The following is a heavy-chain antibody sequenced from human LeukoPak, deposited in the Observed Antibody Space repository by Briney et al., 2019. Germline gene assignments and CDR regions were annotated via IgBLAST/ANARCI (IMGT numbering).Heavy chain of an antibody. CDR2: IKQDGSEK. Sequence: PGGSLRLSCAASGFTFSSYWMSWVRQAPGEGLEWVSNIKQDGSEKYYVDSVKGRFTISRDNAKNSLYLQMSSLRAEDTAVYYCARVGYSYGDYYYGMDVWGQGTTVTVSS. J-gene: IGHJ6*02. CDR1: GFTFSSYW. CDR3: ARVGYSYGDYYYGMDV. D-gene: IGHD5-18*01. V-gene: IGHV3-7*01.